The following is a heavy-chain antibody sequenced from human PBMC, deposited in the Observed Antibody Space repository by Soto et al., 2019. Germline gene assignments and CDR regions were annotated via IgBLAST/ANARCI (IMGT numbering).Heavy chain of an antibody. CDR3: ARVSSYHGDYFDY. V-gene: IGHV3-11*06. Sequence: PGGSLRLSCAASGFTFSDYYMSWIRQAPGKGLEWVSYISSSSSYTNYADSVKGRFTISRDNAKNSLYLQMNSLRAEDTAVYYCARVSSYHGDYFDYWGQGALVTVSS. J-gene: IGHJ4*02. CDR2: ISSSSSYT. CDR1: GFTFSDYY. D-gene: IGHD4-17*01.